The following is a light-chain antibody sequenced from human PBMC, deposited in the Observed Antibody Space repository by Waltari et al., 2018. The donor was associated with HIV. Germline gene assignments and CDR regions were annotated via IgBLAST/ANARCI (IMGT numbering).Light chain of an antibody. J-gene: IGKJ1*01. V-gene: IGKV1-12*02. CDR3: QQANSFPWT. CDR2: PAS. CDR1: EGIASW. Sequence: VTITCRASEGIASWLAWYQQKPGEAPNLLIYPASSLQTGVPSRFSGSESGTDFTLTISSLQPEDFATYYCQQANSFPWTFGQGTKVEIK.